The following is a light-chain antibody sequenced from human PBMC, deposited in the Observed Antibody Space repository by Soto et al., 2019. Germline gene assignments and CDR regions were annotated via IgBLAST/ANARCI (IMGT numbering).Light chain of an antibody. CDR3: CSYAGTYTWV. CDR2: DVN. J-gene: IGLJ3*02. V-gene: IGLV2-11*01. CDR1: SSDVGGYKY. Sequence: QSALTQPRSVSGSPGQSVTISCTGTSSDVGGYKYVSWYQQYPGKAPQPMIYDVNERPSGVPYRFSGSKSGNTASLTISGLQAEDEADYYCCSYAGTYTWVFGGGTKVTVL.